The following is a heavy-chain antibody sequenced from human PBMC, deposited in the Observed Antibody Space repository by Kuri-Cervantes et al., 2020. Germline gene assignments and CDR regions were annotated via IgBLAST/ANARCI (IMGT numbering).Heavy chain of an antibody. V-gene: IGHV3-30-3*01. D-gene: IGHD6-19*01. CDR3: ARGRTVAGTLYYFDY. CDR2: ISSDGSDD. CDR1: VFTFSDYY. Sequence: GESLKISCAASVFTFSDYYIKWVRQAPGKGLEWVAVISSDGSDDYYADSVNGRFTFSRDNSKNTLPLLMNSLRPEDTAVYYCARGRTVAGTLYYFDYWGQGTLVTVSS. J-gene: IGHJ4*02.